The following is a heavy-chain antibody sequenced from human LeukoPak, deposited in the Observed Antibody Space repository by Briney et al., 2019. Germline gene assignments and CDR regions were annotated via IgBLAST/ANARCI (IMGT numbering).Heavy chain of an antibody. V-gene: IGHV1-69*13. CDR2: IIPIFGTA. CDR3: ARGHYGDYDRPIDY. Sequence: GASVKVSCRASGGTFSSYAISWVRQAPGQGLEWMGGIIPIFGTANYAQKFQGRVTITADESTSTAYMELSSLRSEDTAVYYCARGHYGDYDRPIDYWGQGTLVTVSS. J-gene: IGHJ4*02. CDR1: GGTFSSYA. D-gene: IGHD4-17*01.